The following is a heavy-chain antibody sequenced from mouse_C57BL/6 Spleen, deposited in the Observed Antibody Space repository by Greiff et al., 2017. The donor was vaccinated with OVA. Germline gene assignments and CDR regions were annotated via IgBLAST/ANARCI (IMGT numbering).Heavy chain of an antibody. CDR1: GNTFTSSW. CDR2: IDPSSGGT. D-gene: IGHD2-2*01. Sequence: QQSCKASGNTFTSSWMPWVKQRPGRGLEWIGRIDPSSGGTKYNEKYKSQATLTVDKPSSTAYMQLSSLTSADSAVYYGAREKGRVTTPYCFDYWGQGTTLTVSA. V-gene: IGHV1-72*01. J-gene: IGHJ2*01. CDR3: AREKGRVTTPYCFDY.